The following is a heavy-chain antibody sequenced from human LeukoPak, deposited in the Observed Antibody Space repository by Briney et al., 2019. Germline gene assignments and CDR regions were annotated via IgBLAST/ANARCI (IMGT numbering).Heavy chain of an antibody. J-gene: IGHJ4*02. Sequence: PGRSLRLSCAASGFTFSSYAMHWVRQAPGEGLEWVAVISYDGSNKYYADSVKGRFTISRDNSKNTLYLQMNSLRAEDTAVYYCARDLYSSGCDYWGQGTLVTVSS. CDR3: ARDLYSSGCDY. D-gene: IGHD6-19*01. CDR2: ISYDGSNK. V-gene: IGHV3-30*04. CDR1: GFTFSSYA.